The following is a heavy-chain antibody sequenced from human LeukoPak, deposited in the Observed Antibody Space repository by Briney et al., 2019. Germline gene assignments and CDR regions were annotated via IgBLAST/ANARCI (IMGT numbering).Heavy chain of an antibody. CDR3: GRDLGGRSGY. D-gene: IGHD1-26*01. CDR2: NIPIFGTA. J-gene: IGHJ4*02. V-gene: IGHV1-69*13. CDR1: GGTFSSYA. Sequence: SVKVSCKASGGTFSSYAISWVRQAPGQGLEWMGGNIPIFGTANYAQKFQGRVTITADESTSTAYMELSSLRSEDTAVYYCGRDLGGRSGYWGQGTLVTVSS.